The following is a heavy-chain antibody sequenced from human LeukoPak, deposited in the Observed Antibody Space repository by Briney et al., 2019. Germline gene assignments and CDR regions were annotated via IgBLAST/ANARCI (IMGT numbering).Heavy chain of an antibody. CDR1: GGSFSGYY. J-gene: IGHJ4*02. V-gene: IGHV4-34*01. CDR3: ARRRDYYDSSGYYYPNPPFDY. CDR2: INHSGST. D-gene: IGHD3-22*01. Sequence: SETLSLTCAVYGGSFSGYYWSWIRQPPGKGLEWIGEINHSGSTYYNPSLKSRVTISVDTSKNQFSLKLSSVTAADTAVYYCARRRDYYDSSGYYYPNPPFDYWGQGTLVTVSS.